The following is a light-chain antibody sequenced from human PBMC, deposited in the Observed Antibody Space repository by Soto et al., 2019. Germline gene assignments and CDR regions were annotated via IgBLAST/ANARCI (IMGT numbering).Light chain of an antibody. CDR3: KQYNNWPT. CDR1: QSVSSN. J-gene: IGKJ1*01. Sequence: EIVMTQSPATLSVSPGERATLSCRASQSVSSNLAWYQQKPGQAPRLLISGASTMATGVPAMFSGSGSWTEVTLSIISLQSDDLSVYYFKQYNNWPTFGQGTKVEIK. V-gene: IGKV3-15*01. CDR2: GAS.